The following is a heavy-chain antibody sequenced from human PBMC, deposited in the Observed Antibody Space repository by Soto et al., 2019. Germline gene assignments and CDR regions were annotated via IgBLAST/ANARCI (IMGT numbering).Heavy chain of an antibody. CDR1: GGSISSYY. D-gene: IGHD6-13*01. J-gene: IGHJ5*02. CDR3: ARQYSSSWYGP. Sequence: QVQLQESGPGLVKHSETLSLTYTVSGGSISSYYWSWIRQPPGKGLEWIGYIYYSGSTNYNPSLKSRVTISVDTSKNQFSLKLSSVTAADTAVYYCARQYSSSWYGPWGQGTLVTVSS. CDR2: IYYSGST. V-gene: IGHV4-59*08.